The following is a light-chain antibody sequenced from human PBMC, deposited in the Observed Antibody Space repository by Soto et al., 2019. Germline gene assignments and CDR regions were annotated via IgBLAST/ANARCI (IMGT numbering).Light chain of an antibody. CDR1: QGISIC. CDR3: QKYDSVPWT. CDR2: AAS. Sequence: DIQMTQSPSSLSASVGDRVTITCRASQGISICLAWYQQKPGKVPRHLIYAASTLQSGVPSRFSGSGSGTDFTLTISSLQPEDVATYYCQKYDSVPWTFGQGTKVEVK. J-gene: IGKJ1*01. V-gene: IGKV1-27*01.